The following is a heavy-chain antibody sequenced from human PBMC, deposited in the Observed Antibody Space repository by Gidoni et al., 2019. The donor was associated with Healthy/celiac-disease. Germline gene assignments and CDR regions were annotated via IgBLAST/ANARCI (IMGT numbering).Heavy chain of an antibody. CDR2: SSGSGGST. CDR3: ANAYVATIKSTALDY. CDR1: GSTFSSYA. Sequence: ELQLVESGGGLVQPGGSLRLSCAASGSTFSSYAMSWVRQAPGNGLEWVSASSGSGGSTYYADSVKGRFTISRDNSKNTLYLQMNSLRAEDTAVYYCANAYVATIKSTALDYWGQGTLVTVSS. D-gene: IGHD5-12*01. J-gene: IGHJ4*02. V-gene: IGHV3-23*04.